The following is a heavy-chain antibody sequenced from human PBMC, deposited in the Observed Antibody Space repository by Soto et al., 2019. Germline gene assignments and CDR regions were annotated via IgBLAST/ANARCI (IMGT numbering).Heavy chain of an antibody. V-gene: IGHV3-15*07. CDR2: IKSKTDGGTT. Sequence: GGSLRLSCAASGFTFSNAWMNWVRQAPGKGLEWVGRIKSKTDGGTTDYAAPGKGRFTISRDDSKNTLYLQMNSLKTEDTAVYYCTTESPATWGDYPYYFDYWGQGTLVTVSS. J-gene: IGHJ4*02. CDR1: GFTFSNAW. D-gene: IGHD4-17*01. CDR3: TTESPATWGDYPYYFDY.